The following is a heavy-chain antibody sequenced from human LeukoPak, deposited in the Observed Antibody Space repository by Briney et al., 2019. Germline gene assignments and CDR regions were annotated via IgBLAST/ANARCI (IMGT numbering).Heavy chain of an antibody. V-gene: IGHV4-30-2*01. CDR2: IYHSGST. J-gene: IGHJ6*03. CDR3: AREVGATTRYYYYMDV. CDR1: GGSISSGGYY. Sequence: SETLSLTCTVSGGSISSGGYYWSWIRQPPGKGLEWIGYIYHSGSTYYNPSLKSRVTISVDRSKNQFSLKLSSVTAADTVVYYCAREVGATTRYYYYMDVWGKGTTVTVSS. D-gene: IGHD1-26*01.